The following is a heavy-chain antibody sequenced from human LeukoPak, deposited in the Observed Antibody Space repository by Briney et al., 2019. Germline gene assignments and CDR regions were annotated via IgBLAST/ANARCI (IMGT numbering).Heavy chain of an antibody. D-gene: IGHD2-15*01. CDR1: GFNFWDYV. Sequence: GESLRLSCTASGFNFWDYVMSWVPQAPGKVLEWVGFIRSKAYGGTTESAASVQGSFTISRDDSKSIAYLQMNSLKTEDTAVYYCTRAADIVLVVAANEYWGQGTLVTVSS. CDR3: TRAADIVLVVAANEY. V-gene: IGHV3-49*04. CDR2: IRSKAYGGTT. J-gene: IGHJ4*02.